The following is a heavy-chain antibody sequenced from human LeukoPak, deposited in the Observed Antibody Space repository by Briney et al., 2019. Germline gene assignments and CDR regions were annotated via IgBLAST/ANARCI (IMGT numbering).Heavy chain of an antibody. CDR2: IIPRFGTA. CDR1: AGSLSSYF. Sequence: SVKVSCKAAAGSLSSYFVSWVRQAPGQGLEWMGGIIPRFGTANYAQRFQGRVTITADESTSTAYMELSSLRSEDTAVYYCARGGWVNWFDPWGQGTLVTVSS. CDR3: ARGGWVNWFDP. V-gene: IGHV1-69*13. J-gene: IGHJ5*02. D-gene: IGHD2-15*01.